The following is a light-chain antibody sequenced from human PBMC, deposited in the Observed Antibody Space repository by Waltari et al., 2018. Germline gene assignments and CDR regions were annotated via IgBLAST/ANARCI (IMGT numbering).Light chain of an antibody. CDR3: QHYYSYPLT. Sequence: DIQMTQSPSTLSASGGDRVTITCRASQSISSWLAWYQQKPGKPPKLLIYKASSLESGVPSRFSGSGSGTEFTLTINSLQPDDFATYYCQHYYSYPLTFGGGTKVEIK. J-gene: IGKJ4*01. V-gene: IGKV1-5*03. CDR2: KAS. CDR1: QSISSW.